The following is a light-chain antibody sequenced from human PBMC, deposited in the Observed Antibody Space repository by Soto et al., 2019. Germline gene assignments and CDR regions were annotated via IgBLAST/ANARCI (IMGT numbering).Light chain of an antibody. Sequence: DIVITQSPDSLAVSLGERATISCKSSQRLLYNTKNYLALYQQKPGQPPKLLLYWASTRASGVPDRFTGSRSETDYTLPISSLQPEDVAVYFCQQYYSNPQTFGQGTKLEIK. CDR2: WAS. CDR1: QRLLYNTKNY. V-gene: IGKV4-1*01. J-gene: IGKJ2*01. CDR3: QQYYSNPQT.